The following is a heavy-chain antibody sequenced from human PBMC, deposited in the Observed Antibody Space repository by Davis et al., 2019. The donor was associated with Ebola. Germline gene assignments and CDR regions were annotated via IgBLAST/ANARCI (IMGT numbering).Heavy chain of an antibody. CDR3: AKWSGSYRYYFDY. CDR1: GFTFSSSG. CDR2: ISYHGRTK. J-gene: IGHJ4*02. Sequence: GGSLRLSCAVSGFTFSSSGMHWVRQAPGKGLEWVADISYHGRTKYYADSVKGRFTISRDDSKNTVYLEMNNLRAEDTAVYYCAKWSGSYRYYFDYWGQGTLVTVSS. D-gene: IGHD1-26*01. V-gene: IGHV3-30*18.